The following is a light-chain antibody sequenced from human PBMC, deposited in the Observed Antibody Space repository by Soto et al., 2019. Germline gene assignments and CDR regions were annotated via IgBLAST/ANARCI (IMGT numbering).Light chain of an antibody. J-gene: IGKJ1*01. Sequence: EIVLTQSPGTLSLSPGERATLSCRASQSVSSSYLAWYQQKPGQAPRLLIYGASSRATGIPDWFSGSGSGNDFTLTISRLEPEDFAVYYCQQYGSSPWTFGQGTKVEIK. CDR1: QSVSSSY. CDR2: GAS. V-gene: IGKV3-20*01. CDR3: QQYGSSPWT.